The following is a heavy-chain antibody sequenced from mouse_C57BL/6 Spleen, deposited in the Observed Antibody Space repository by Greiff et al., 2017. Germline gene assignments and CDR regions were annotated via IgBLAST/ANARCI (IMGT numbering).Heavy chain of an antibody. Sequence: QVHVKQSGPGLVAPSPCLSITCTVSGFSLTSYGVSWVRQPPGKGLEWLGVLCGDGSTNSHTALISSLSISKDNSQSQVSFKLNSLQTDDTATYYCAKPGSNDENYAMDYWGQGTSVTVSS. CDR1: GFSLTSYG. D-gene: IGHD2-12*01. CDR2: LCGDGST. V-gene: IGHV2-3*01. J-gene: IGHJ4*01. CDR3: AKPGSNDENYAMDY.